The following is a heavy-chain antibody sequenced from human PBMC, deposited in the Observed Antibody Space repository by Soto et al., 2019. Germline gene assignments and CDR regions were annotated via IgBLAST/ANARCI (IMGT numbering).Heavy chain of an antibody. D-gene: IGHD3-10*01. CDR1: GGSISSYY. V-gene: IGHV4-59*12. CDR3: ARERGLLLWFGEYNWFDP. J-gene: IGHJ5*02. Sequence: SETLSLTCTVSGGSISSYYWSWIRQPPGKGLEWIGYIYYSGSTNYNPSLKSRVTISVDTSKNQFSLKLNSMTAADTAVYYCARERGLLLWFGEYNWFDPWGQGTLVTVSS. CDR2: IYYSGST.